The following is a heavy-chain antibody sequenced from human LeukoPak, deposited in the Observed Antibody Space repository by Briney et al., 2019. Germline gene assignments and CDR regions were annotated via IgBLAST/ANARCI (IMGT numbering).Heavy chain of an antibody. CDR2: INHSGST. J-gene: IGHJ3*02. CDR1: GGSFSGYY. D-gene: IGHD3-10*01. V-gene: IGHV4-34*01. CDR3: ARFYGSGSDAAFDI. Sequence: PSETLSLTCAVYGGSFSGYYWSWIRQPPGKGLEWIGEINHSGSTNYNPSLKSRVTISVDTSKNQFSLKLSSVTAADTAVYYCARFYGSGSDAAFDIWGQGTMVTVSS.